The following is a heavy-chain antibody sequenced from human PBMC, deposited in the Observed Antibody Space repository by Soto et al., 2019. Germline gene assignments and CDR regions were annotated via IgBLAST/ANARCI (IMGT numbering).Heavy chain of an antibody. D-gene: IGHD6-13*01. V-gene: IGHV4-34*01. J-gene: IGHJ4*02. CDR2: INHSGST. Sequence: SETLSLTCAVYGGSFSGYYWSWIRQPPGKGLEWIGEINHSGSTNYNPSLKSRVTISVDTSKNQFSLKLSSVTAADTAVYNCARDYSSSWYYDYWGQGTLVTVSS. CDR1: GGSFSGYY. CDR3: ARDYSSSWYYDY.